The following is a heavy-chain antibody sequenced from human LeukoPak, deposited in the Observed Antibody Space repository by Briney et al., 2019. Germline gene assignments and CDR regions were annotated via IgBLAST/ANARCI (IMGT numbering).Heavy chain of an antibody. CDR1: GGSISSYY. Sequence: SETLSLICTVSGGSISSYYWSWIRQPPGKGLEWIGYIYYSGSTNYNPSLKSRVTISVDTSKNQFSLKLSSVTAADTAVYYCSRRSIVGATNSDYWGQGTLVTVSS. V-gene: IGHV4-59*08. CDR2: IYYSGST. J-gene: IGHJ4*02. D-gene: IGHD1-26*01. CDR3: SRRSIVGATNSDY.